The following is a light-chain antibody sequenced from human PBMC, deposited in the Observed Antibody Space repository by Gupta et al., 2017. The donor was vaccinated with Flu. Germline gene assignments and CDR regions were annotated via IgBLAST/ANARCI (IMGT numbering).Light chain of an antibody. Sequence: ITISCSGTSSDIGVYNYVSWYQQHPGKAPKFIMYEVSNRPSGVSHRFSGSKSGNTASLTISGLQAEDEADYYCFSYTTRSTPFVFGTGTKVTVL. CDR2: EVS. V-gene: IGLV2-14*01. CDR1: SSDIGVYNY. CDR3: FSYTTRSTPFV. J-gene: IGLJ1*01.